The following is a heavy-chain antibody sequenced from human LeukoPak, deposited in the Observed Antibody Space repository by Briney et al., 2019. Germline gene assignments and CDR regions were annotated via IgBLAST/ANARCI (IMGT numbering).Heavy chain of an antibody. CDR3: ASCSSTSNDAFDI. V-gene: IGHV4-38-2*01. Sequence: SETLSPTCAVSGYSISSGYYWGWIRQPPGKGLEWIGSIYHSGSTYYNPSLKSRVTISVDTSKNQFSLKLSSVTAADTAVYYCASCSSTSNDAFDIWGQGTMVTVSS. CDR1: GYSISSGYY. J-gene: IGHJ3*02. D-gene: IGHD2-2*01. CDR2: IYHSGST.